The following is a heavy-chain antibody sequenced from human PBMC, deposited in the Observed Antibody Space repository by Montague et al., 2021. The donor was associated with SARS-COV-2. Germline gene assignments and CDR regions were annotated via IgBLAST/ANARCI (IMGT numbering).Heavy chain of an antibody. Sequence: SLRLSCAASGFTFRSYAMSWVRQAPGEGLEWVSSISGSGLSTYYADSVKGRFTISRDNSKNTLYLQMNSLRAGDTAVYYCAKVYTDFWSGSYYYMDVWGKGTTVTVSS. CDR3: AKVYTDFWSGSYYYMDV. CDR2: ISGSGLST. J-gene: IGHJ6*03. CDR1: GFTFRSYA. V-gene: IGHV3-23*01. D-gene: IGHD3-3*01.